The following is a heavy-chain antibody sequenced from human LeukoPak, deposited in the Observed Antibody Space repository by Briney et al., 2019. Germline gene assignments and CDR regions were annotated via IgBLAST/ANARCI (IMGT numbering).Heavy chain of an antibody. CDR2: IRSSGHNT. Sequence: GGSLRLSCAASGFTSSNYAMSWVRQAPGKGLEWVSGIRSSGHNTYYEDSVKGRFTISRDNSKNMLYLQMNSLRAEDTAVYYCAKYVCGGDCYDYFDCWGQGTLVTVSS. CDR1: GFTSSNYA. CDR3: AKYVCGGDCYDYFDC. D-gene: IGHD2-21*02. J-gene: IGHJ4*02. V-gene: IGHV3-23*01.